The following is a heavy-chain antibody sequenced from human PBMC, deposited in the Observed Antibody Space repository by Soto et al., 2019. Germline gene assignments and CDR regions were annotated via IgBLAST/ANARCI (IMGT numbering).Heavy chain of an antibody. J-gene: IGHJ6*02. V-gene: IGHV4-4*02. CDR2: IYHSGST. D-gene: IGHD3-3*01. Sequence: SETLSLTCAASGGSISSSNWWSWVRQPPGKGLEWIGEIYHSGSTNYNPSLKSRVTISVDKSKNQFSLKLSSVTAADTAVYYCARLVRFLAAYYGMDVWGQGTTVTVSS. CDR1: GGSISSSNW. CDR3: ARLVRFLAAYYGMDV.